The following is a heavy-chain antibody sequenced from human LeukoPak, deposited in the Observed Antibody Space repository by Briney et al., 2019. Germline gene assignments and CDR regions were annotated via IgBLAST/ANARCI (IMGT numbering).Heavy chain of an antibody. CDR1: GGTFSSYA. D-gene: IGHD2-8*01. V-gene: IGHV1-69*04. Sequence: ASVKVSCKASGGTFSSYAISWVRQAPGQGLEWIGRIIPILGIANYAQKFQGRVTITADKSTSTAYMELSSLRSEDTAVYYCATMLEGYYFDYWGQGTLVTVSS. CDR2: IIPILGIA. J-gene: IGHJ4*02. CDR3: ATMLEGYYFDY.